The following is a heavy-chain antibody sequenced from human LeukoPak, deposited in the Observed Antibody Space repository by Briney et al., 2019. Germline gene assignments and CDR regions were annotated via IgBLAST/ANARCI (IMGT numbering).Heavy chain of an antibody. J-gene: IGHJ5*02. Sequence: SVKVSCKASGGTFSSYAISWVRQAPGQGLEWMGGIIPIFGTANYVQKFRGRVTITADESTSTAYMELSRLRSDDTAVYYCAVAPIPVVPAAMGGWFDPWGQGTLVTVSS. CDR3: AVAPIPVVPAAMGGWFDP. CDR2: IIPIFGTA. D-gene: IGHD2-2*01. CDR1: GGTFSSYA. V-gene: IGHV1-69*13.